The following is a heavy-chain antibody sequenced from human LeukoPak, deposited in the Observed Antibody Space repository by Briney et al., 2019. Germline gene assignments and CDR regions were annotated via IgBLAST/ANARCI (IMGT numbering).Heavy chain of an antibody. J-gene: IGHJ3*02. Sequence: ASVKVSCKVSGYTLTELSMHWVRQAPGKGLEWMGGFDPEDGETIYAQKFQGRVTMTEDTSTDTAYMELSSLRSEDTAVYYCATDLTSVSKGIIAFDIWGQGTMVTVSS. CDR2: FDPEDGET. D-gene: IGHD3-16*01. CDR3: ATDLTSVSKGIIAFDI. V-gene: IGHV1-24*01. CDR1: GYTLTELS.